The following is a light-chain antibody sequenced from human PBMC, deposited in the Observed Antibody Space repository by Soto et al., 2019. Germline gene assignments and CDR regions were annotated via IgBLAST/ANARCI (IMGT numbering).Light chain of an antibody. CDR1: QSVRGN. Sequence: IVMTHSPSTLSVSPLERATLSFRASQSVRGNLAWYQQKPGQSPSLLIYVASSRATGIPARFSGSGSGTDFTLTISRLEPEDFAVYYCQQYASSRTFGQGTKVDIK. CDR2: VAS. V-gene: IGKV3D-15*01. J-gene: IGKJ1*01. CDR3: QQYASSRT.